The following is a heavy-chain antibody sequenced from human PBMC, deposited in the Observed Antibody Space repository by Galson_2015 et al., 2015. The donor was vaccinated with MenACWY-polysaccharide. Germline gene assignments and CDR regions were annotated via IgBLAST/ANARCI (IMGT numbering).Heavy chain of an antibody. D-gene: IGHD2-21*02. V-gene: IGHV3-23*01. CDR3: AKAVVATALLDY. CDR2: ISGRGGST. J-gene: IGHJ4*02. Sequence: EWVSAISGRGGSTYYADSVKGRFTISRDNSKNTLYLQMKSLRAEDTAIYYCAKAVVATALLDYWGQGTLVTVSS.